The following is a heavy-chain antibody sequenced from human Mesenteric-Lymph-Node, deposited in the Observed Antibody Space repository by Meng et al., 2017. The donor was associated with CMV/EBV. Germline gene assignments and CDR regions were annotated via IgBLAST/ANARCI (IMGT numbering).Heavy chain of an antibody. D-gene: IGHD3-10*01. CDR2: IRNQAYDATT. J-gene: IGHJ4*02. V-gene: IGHV3-49*04. CDR3: ARAAYGWFGEFSD. Sequence: GESLKISCTGSGFFFGDYAMNWVRQAPGKGLEWVGFIRNQAYDATTEYAASVEGRFTISRDDSRNIAYLQMNSLKSEDTAVYYCARAAYGWFGEFSDWGQGTVVTVSS. CDR1: GFFFGDYA.